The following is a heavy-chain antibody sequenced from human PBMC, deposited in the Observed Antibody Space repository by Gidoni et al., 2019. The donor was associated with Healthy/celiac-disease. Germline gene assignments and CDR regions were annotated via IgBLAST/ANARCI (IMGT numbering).Heavy chain of an antibody. CDR3: TSFDYFDY. J-gene: IGHJ4*02. CDR2: LYYSGST. CDR1: GGSISSSSYY. Sequence: QLQLQESGPGLVKPSETLSLPCTVSGGSISSSSYYWGWIRQPPGKGLVWIGSLYYSGSTYYNPSLNRRVTISVDTSKNQFSLKLSSVTAADTAVYYCTSFDYFDYWGQGTLVTVSS. V-gene: IGHV4-39*01.